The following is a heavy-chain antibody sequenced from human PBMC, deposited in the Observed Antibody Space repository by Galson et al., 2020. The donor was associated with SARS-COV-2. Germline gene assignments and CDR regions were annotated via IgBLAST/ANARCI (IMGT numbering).Heavy chain of an antibody. D-gene: IGHD1-1*01. V-gene: IGHV3-7*01. CDR2: INRDGTQE. J-gene: IGHJ4*02. CDR3: ARILPSGYYDH. Sequence: GGSLRLSCTASGFTFRGYWMTWVRQPPGRGLEWVAYINRDGTQEYYVDSARGRFTISRDNVESSVYLQMNSLRAEDTAVYYCARILPSGYYDHGGQGTLVTV. CDR1: GFTFRGYW.